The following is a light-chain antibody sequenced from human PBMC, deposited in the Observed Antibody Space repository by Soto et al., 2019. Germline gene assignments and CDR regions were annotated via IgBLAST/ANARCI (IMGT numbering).Light chain of an antibody. V-gene: IGKV3-20*01. CDR3: QQYGSSPWT. Sequence: EIVLTQSPGTLSLSPGERATLSCRASQSVSSNYLAWYQQKPGQAPRPLIYGASSRDTGIPDRFSGSGAGTDFPLTISRLESEDFAVYYCQQYGSSPWTFGQGTKVESK. CDR2: GAS. J-gene: IGKJ1*01. CDR1: QSVSSNY.